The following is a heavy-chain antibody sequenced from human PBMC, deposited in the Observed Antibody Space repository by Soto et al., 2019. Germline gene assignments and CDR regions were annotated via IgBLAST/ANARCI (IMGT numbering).Heavy chain of an antibody. Sequence: QVQLVESGGGVVQPGRSLRLSCAASGFTFNGYGMHWVRQAPGKGLERVAAMWYAGGNKYYADSVTGRFTISRDNSRNTLVLQMNSLTAEDTAVYYCARDWTNKYFDYCGQGTLVTVSS. CDR3: ARDWTNKYFDY. CDR2: MWYAGGNK. J-gene: IGHJ4*02. D-gene: IGHD1-1*01. CDR1: GFTFNGYG. V-gene: IGHV3-33*01.